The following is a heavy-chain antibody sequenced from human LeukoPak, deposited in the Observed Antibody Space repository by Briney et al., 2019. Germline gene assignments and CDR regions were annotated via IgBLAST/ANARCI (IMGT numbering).Heavy chain of an antibody. D-gene: IGHD1-26*01. Sequence: PGGSLRLSCAASGFTFGSYAMSWVRQAPGKGLEWVSAISGSGRSTYYADSVKGRFTISRDNSKNTVYLQMNSLRAEDTAVYYCAKDQAIEWESHFDYWGQGILVTVSS. J-gene: IGHJ4*02. CDR1: GFTFGSYA. CDR2: ISGSGRST. V-gene: IGHV3-23*01. CDR3: AKDQAIEWESHFDY.